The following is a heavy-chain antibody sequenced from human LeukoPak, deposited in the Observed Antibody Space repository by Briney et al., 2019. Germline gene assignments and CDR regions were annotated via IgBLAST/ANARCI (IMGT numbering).Heavy chain of an antibody. D-gene: IGHD2-21*01. CDR3: ARGAYCGGDCPPISNWFDP. V-gene: IGHV3-21*01. J-gene: IGHJ5*02. CDR2: ISSSSSYI. CDR1: GFTFSSYS. Sequence: GGSLRLSCAASGFTFSSYSMNWVRQAPGKGLEWVSSISSSSSYIYYADSVKGRFTISRDNAKNSLYLQMNSLRAEDTAVYYCARGAYCGGDCPPISNWFDPWAREPWSPSPQ.